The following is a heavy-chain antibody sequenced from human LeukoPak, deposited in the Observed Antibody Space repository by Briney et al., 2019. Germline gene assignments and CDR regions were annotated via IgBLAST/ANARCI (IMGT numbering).Heavy chain of an antibody. J-gene: IGHJ6*03. CDR2: INHSGST. Sequence: SETLSLTCAVYGGSFSGYYWSWIRQPPGKGLEWIGEINHSGSTNYNPSLKSRVTISVDTSKNQFSLKLSSVTAADTAVYYCARAWNRYYYYYMDVWGKGTTVTVSS. D-gene: IGHD2/OR15-2a*01. CDR3: ARAWNRYYYYYMDV. V-gene: IGHV4-34*01. CDR1: GGSFSGYY.